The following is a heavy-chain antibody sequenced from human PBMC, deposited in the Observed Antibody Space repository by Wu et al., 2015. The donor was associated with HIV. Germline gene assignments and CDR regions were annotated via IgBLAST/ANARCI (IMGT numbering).Heavy chain of an antibody. CDR1: GYIFANYY. V-gene: IGHV1-46*03. CDR3: TRSDVYDNYYYYMDV. CDR2: INPSGGTT. Sequence: QVQLVQSGAELRKPGASVKVSCKASGYIFANYYIHWVRQAPGXGLEWMGKINPSGGTTTYVYKFQGRVTMTSDTSTNTVYMDLSGLRSEDTAVYYCTRSDVYDNYYYYMDVWGKGTTVTVSS. D-gene: IGHD3-9*01. J-gene: IGHJ6*03.